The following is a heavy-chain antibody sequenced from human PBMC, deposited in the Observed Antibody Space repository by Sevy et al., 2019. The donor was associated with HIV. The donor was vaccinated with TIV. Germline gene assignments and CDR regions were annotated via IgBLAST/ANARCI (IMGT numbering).Heavy chain of an antibody. V-gene: IGHV3-30*04. D-gene: IGHD6-19*01. CDR2: LSYDGSTQ. J-gene: IGHJ4*02. Sequence: GGSLRLSCAASGFSVSSHAMHWVRQAPGKGLEWVALLSYDGSTQYYADSVKGRFSISRDNSKNILYLQMNSLRPADTGLYYCTGDAGYRVGWDPANYRGQGTLVTVSS. CDR1: GFSVSSHA. CDR3: TGDAGYRVGWDPANY.